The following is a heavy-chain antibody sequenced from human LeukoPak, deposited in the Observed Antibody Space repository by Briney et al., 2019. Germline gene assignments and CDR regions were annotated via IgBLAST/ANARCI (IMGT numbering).Heavy chain of an antibody. CDR3: ARTNILTDRSNFDY. CDR2: IKSSGDSP. D-gene: IGHD3-9*01. J-gene: IGHJ4*02. CDR1: GYTFTFYH. V-gene: IGHV1-46*01. Sequence: ASVKISCKASGYTFTFYHIHWVRQAPGQGLEWLGIIKSSGDSPKYARQLQGRVNMTMDLSTTTVYMELSSLRSEDTAVYYCARTNILTDRSNFDYWGQGSLVTVSS.